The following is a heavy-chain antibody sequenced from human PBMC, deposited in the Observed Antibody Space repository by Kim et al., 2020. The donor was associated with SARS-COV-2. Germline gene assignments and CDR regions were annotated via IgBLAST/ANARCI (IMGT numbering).Heavy chain of an antibody. D-gene: IGHD5-12*01. Sequence: GGSLRLSCAATGFTFNTYAMSWVRQAPGKGLEWVSSLSTIGGTTYHADSVKGRFTISRDGSKDSLYLQVNSLRAEDTAVYYCARWLHADYFDDWGQRTL. J-gene: IGHJ4*02. CDR2: LSTIGGTT. CDR1: GFTFNTYA. CDR3: ARWLHADYFDD. V-gene: IGHV3-23*01.